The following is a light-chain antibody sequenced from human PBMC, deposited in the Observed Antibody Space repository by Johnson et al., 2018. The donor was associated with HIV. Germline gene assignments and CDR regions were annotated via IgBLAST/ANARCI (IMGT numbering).Light chain of an antibody. V-gene: IGLV1-51*01. CDR1: SSNIGNNY. CDR3: GTWDSSLSAV. CDR2: DNN. Sequence: QSVLTQPPSVSAAPGQKVTISCSGSSSNIGNNYVSWYQQLPGTAPKILIYDNNKRPSGIPDRSSGSKSGTSATLAITGLQPGDEADYYCGTWDSSLSAVFGTGTKVTVL. J-gene: IGLJ1*01.